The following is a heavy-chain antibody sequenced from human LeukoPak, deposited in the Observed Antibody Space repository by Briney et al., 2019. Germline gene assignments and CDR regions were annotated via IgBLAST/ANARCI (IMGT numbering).Heavy chain of an antibody. D-gene: IGHD3-10*01. J-gene: IGHJ4*01. V-gene: IGHV3-23*01. Sequence: GGSLRLSCAASGFTFSSYAMNWVRQTPGKGLEWVSGISGRGDNTDYADSVKGRFTISRDNAKNTLYLQMNSLRAEDTAVYYCARDITLTRGGRSDYWGHGTLVTVSA. CDR1: GFTFSSYA. CDR2: ISGRGDNT. CDR3: ARDITLTRGGRSDY.